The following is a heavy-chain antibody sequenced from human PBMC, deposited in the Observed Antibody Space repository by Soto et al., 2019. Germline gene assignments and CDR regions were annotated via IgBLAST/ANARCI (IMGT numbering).Heavy chain of an antibody. D-gene: IGHD3-3*01. CDR1: GFTFSSYG. Sequence: LRLSCAASGFTFSSYGMHWVRQAPGKGLEWVAVISYDGSNKYYADSVKGRFTISRDNSKNTLYLQMNSLRAEDTAVYYCANAPRFLEWLSLDYWGQGTLVTVSS. J-gene: IGHJ4*02. V-gene: IGHV3-30*18. CDR3: ANAPRFLEWLSLDY. CDR2: ISYDGSNK.